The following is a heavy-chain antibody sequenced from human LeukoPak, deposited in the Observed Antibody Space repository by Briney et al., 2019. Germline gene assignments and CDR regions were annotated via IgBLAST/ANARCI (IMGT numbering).Heavy chain of an antibody. CDR3: AKGRSGSYSALDY. CDR2: ISGSGTTT. Sequence: RESLRLSCAASGFTFSSYAMNWVRQAPGKGLEWVSAISGSGTTTYYADSVKGRFTISRDNSKNTLYLQMNSLRAEDTAVYYCAKGRSGSYSALDYWGQGTLVTVSS. D-gene: IGHD3-10*01. CDR1: GFTFSSYA. J-gene: IGHJ4*02. V-gene: IGHV3-23*01.